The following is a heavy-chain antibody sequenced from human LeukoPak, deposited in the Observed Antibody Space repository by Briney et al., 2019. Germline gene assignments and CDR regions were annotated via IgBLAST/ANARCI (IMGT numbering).Heavy chain of an antibody. V-gene: IGHV3-48*03. Sequence: SGGSLILSCAASGFTFSSYEMNWVRQAPGKGLEWVSYISSSGSTIYYADSVKGRFTISRDNAKNSLYLQMNSLRAEDTAVYYCAREGYCSSTSCQASYYYYYGMDVWGKGTTVTVSS. CDR2: ISSSGSTI. CDR1: GFTFSSYE. CDR3: AREGYCSSTSCQASYYYYYGMDV. J-gene: IGHJ6*04. D-gene: IGHD2-2*01.